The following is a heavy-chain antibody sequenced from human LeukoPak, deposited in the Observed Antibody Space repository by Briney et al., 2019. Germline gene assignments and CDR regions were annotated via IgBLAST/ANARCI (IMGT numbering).Heavy chain of an antibody. V-gene: IGHV3-7*04. CDR3: ARDLTYYFDSSGYYYDALDV. CDR2: IRQDGNEK. J-gene: IGHJ3*01. Sequence: RTGGSLRLSCAASGFTFSSYWMTWVRQAPGEGLEWVANIRQDGNEKYYVDSVKGRFTISRDNAKNSLYLQMNSLRAEDTAVFYCARDLTYYFDSSGYYYDALDVWGQGTMVTVSS. CDR1: GFTFSSYW. D-gene: IGHD3-22*01.